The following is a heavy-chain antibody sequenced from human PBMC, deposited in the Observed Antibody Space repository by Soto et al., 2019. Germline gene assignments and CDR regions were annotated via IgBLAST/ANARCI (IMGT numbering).Heavy chain of an antibody. Sequence: QVQLVETGGGVVQPGRSLRLSCAASGFTFSSYAMHWVRQAPGKGLEWVAVISYDGSNKYYADSVKGRFTISRDNSKNTLYLQMNSLRAEDTAVYYCARDKMPLGYCSGGSCHYYYYGMDVWGQGTTVTVSS. CDR1: GFTFSSYA. V-gene: IGHV3-30-3*01. CDR2: ISYDGSNK. D-gene: IGHD2-15*01. J-gene: IGHJ6*02. CDR3: ARDKMPLGYCSGGSCHYYYYGMDV.